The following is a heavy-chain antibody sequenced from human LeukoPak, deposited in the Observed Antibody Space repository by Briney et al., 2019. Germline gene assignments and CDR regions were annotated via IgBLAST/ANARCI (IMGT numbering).Heavy chain of an antibody. D-gene: IGHD1-14*01. Sequence: ASVKVSCKASGYTFTGYYMHWVRQAPGQGLEWMGQINPNSGGTNYAQKFQGRVTMTRDTSISTAYMEPSRRRSDDTAAYYCARYATVNHAFDYWGRGTLVTVSS. CDR2: INPNSGGT. CDR3: ARYATVNHAFDY. J-gene: IGHJ4*02. CDR1: GYTFTGYY. V-gene: IGHV1-2*06.